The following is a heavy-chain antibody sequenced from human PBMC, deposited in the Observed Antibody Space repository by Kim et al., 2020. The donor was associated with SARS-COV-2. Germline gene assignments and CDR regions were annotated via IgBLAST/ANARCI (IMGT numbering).Heavy chain of an antibody. CDR3: ARRKGSITHFNVDY. D-gene: IGHD3-10*01. J-gene: IGHJ4*02. CDR2: ISYDGSNK. Sequence: GGSLRLSCAASGFTFSSYGMHWVRQAPGKGLEWVAVISYDGSNKYYADSVKGRFTISRDNSKNTLYLQMNSLRAEDTAVYYCARRKGSITHFNVDYWGQGTLVTVSS. CDR1: GFTFSSYG. V-gene: IGHV3-30*03.